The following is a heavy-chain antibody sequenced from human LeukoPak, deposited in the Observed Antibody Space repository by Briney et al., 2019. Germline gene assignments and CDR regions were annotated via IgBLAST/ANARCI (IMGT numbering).Heavy chain of an antibody. CDR1: GFTFSSYS. D-gene: IGHD3-10*02. CDR3: AELGITMIGGV. V-gene: IGHV3-21*01. CDR2: ISSSSSYI. Sequence: GGSLRLSCAASGFTFSSYSMNWVRQAPGKGLEWVASISSSSSYIYYADSVKGRFTISRDNAKNALYLQMNSLRAEDTAVYYCAELGITMIGGVWGKGTTVTISS. J-gene: IGHJ6*04.